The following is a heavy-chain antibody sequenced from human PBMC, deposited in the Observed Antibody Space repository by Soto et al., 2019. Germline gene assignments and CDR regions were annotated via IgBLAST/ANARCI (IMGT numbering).Heavy chain of an antibody. CDR3: ARGLSIQLWLVGENWFDP. V-gene: IGHV4-34*01. Sequence: SETLSLTCAVYGGSFSGYYWSWIRQPPGKGLEWIGEINHSGSTNYNPSLKSRVTISVDTSKIQFSLKLSSVTAADTAVYYCARGLSIQLWLVGENWFDPWGQGTLVTVSS. CDR1: GGSFSGYY. J-gene: IGHJ5*02. D-gene: IGHD5-18*01. CDR2: INHSGST.